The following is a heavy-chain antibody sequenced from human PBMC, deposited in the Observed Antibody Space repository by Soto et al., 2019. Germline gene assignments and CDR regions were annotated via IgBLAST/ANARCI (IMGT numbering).Heavy chain of an antibody. V-gene: IGHV4-39*01. CDR3: PRRYAYVWGSYSYEHFDY. CDR2: IYYSGST. J-gene: IGHJ4*02. Sequence: NPSETLSLTCTVSGGSISSSSYYWGWIRQPPGKGLEWIGSIYYSGSTYYNPSLKSRVTISVDTSKNQFSLKLSSVTAADTAVYYCPRRYAYVWGSYSYEHFDYWGQGTLVTVSS. D-gene: IGHD3-16*02. CDR1: GGSISSSSYY.